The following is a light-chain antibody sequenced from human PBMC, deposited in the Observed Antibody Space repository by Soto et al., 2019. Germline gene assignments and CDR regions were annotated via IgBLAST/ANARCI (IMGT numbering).Light chain of an antibody. CDR1: SSDIGGYNF. CDR2: EVN. CDR3: SSDTSSSTLI. J-gene: IGLJ2*01. V-gene: IGLV2-14*01. Sequence: QSALTKPASVSGSPGQSITISCTGTSSDIGGYNFVSWYQQHPGKAPKLLIHEVNNRPSGVSIRFSGSKSGNTASLTISGLQAEDEADYYCSSDTSSSTLIFGGGTKLTVL.